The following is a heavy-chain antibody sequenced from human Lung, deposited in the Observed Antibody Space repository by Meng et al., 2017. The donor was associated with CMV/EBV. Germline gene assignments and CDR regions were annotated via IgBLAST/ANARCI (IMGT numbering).Heavy chain of an antibody. Sequence: GGSLRLSCTASGFTFGGYAMSWVRQAPGKGLEWVGFIRIKAYGGTTEYAASVKGRFIIARDDSNRFAYLQMNGLKTEDTVVYYCTRKLLSYYYYGMDVWGQGTTVTVSS. D-gene: IGHD2-2*01. CDR2: IRIKAYGGTT. CDR1: GFTFGGYA. V-gene: IGHV3-49*04. J-gene: IGHJ6*02. CDR3: TRKLLSYYYYGMDV.